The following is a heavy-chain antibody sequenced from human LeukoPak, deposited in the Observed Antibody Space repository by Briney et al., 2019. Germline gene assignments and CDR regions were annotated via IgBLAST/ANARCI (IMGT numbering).Heavy chain of an antibody. CDR3: TKGGSYAPLDY. V-gene: IGHV3-23*01. CDR2: ISGSGGDT. D-gene: IGHD1-26*01. J-gene: IGHJ4*02. Sequence: VSAISGSGGDTVYTDSVKGRFAISRDNSKNTLWLQMNSLRAEDTAIYYCTKGGSYAPLDYWGQGTLVTVSS.